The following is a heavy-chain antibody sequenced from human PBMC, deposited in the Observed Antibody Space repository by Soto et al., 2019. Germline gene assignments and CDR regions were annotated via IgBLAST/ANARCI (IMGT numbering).Heavy chain of an antibody. V-gene: IGHV4-34*01. D-gene: IGHD3-3*01. Sequence: PSETLSLTCAVYGGSFSGYYWSWIRQPPGKGLEWIGEINHSGSTNYNPSLKSRVTISVDTSKNQFSLKLSSVTAADTAVYYCARVWPRITIFGVSPGGMDVWGQGTTVT. CDR1: GGSFSGYY. CDR3: ARVWPRITIFGVSPGGMDV. CDR2: INHSGST. J-gene: IGHJ6*02.